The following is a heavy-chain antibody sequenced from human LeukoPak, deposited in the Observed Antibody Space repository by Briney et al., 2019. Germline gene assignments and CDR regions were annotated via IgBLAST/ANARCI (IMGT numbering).Heavy chain of an antibody. D-gene: IGHD1-14*01. CDR3: ARVTANHASWLDP. V-gene: IGHV1-2*02. J-gene: IGHJ5*02. Sequence: ASVNVSCKASGYTFIDYYIHWVRQAPGQGLEWMGWINPRSGGTNYAQNFQGRVTMTRDTSLSTAYMELNRLTFDGTAVYYCARVTANHASWLDPWGQGTLVTVSS. CDR1: GYTFIDYY. CDR2: INPRSGGT.